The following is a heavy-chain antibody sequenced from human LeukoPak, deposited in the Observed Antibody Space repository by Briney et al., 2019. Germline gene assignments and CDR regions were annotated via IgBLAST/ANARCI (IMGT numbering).Heavy chain of an antibody. CDR1: GGTFSSYA. CDR2: IIPIFGTA. V-gene: IGHV1-69*05. J-gene: IGHJ5*02. Sequence: ASVKVSCKASGGTFSSYAISWVRQAPGQGLEWMGGIIPIFGTANYAQKFQGRVTITTDESTSTAYMELSSLRSGDTAVYYCARGYCSSTSCYHWFDPWGQGTLVTVSS. CDR3: ARGYCSSTSCYHWFDP. D-gene: IGHD2-2*01.